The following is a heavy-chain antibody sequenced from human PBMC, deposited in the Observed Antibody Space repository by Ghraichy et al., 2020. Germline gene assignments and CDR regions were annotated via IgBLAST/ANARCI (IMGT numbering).Heavy chain of an antibody. Sequence: GGSLRLSCAVSGFTLSKYEVTWVRQAPGKGLEWISYISSGGKIKYYADSVKGRFTSSRDEAKNLFFLQMNNLRAEDTATYYCARVDVPEAMSAFDYWGQGALVAVS. CDR3: ARVDVPEAMSAFDY. J-gene: IGHJ4*02. D-gene: IGHD2-2*01. CDR2: ISSGGKIK. V-gene: IGHV3-48*03. CDR1: GFTLSKYE.